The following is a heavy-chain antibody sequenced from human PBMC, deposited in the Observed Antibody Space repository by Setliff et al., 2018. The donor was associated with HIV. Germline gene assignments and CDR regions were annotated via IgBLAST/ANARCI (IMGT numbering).Heavy chain of an antibody. D-gene: IGHD2-2*01. CDR1: GGTFRGFG. CDR3: ATSSRIYYYSYMDV. V-gene: IGHV1-69*13. J-gene: IGHJ6*03. CDR2: IIPIFGTP. Sequence: ASVKVSCKASGGTFRGFGISWVVQAPGQGLEWMGQIIPIFGTPRYAQKFQGRVTITADESTSTVYMELRSLRSDDTAVYYCATSSRIYYYSYMDVWGKGTTVTSP.